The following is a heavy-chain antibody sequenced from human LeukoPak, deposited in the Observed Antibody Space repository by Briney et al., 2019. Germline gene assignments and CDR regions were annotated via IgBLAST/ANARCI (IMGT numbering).Heavy chain of an antibody. D-gene: IGHD4-17*01. CDR3: ARDPTTVTGFYYYYYGMDV. Sequence: GASVKVSCKASGYTFTSYGISWVRRAPGQGLEWMGWISAYNGNTNYAQKLQGRVTMTTDTSTSTAYMELRSLRSDDTAVYYCARDPTTVTGFYYYYYGMDVWGQGTTVTVSS. CDR2: ISAYNGNT. CDR1: GYTFTSYG. V-gene: IGHV1-18*01. J-gene: IGHJ6*02.